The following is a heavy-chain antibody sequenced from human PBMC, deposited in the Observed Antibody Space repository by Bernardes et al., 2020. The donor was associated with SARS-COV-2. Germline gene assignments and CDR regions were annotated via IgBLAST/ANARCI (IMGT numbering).Heavy chain of an antibody. Sequence: ASVKVSCRASGYTFTSYNINWVRQATGQGLEWLGWMNPNSGNTDYAQKFQGRVTMTMDTSMNTAYMELSSLRSEDTAVYYCARDYGSGNYWVVLDQRGYSYFMDVWGQGTTVTVSS. CDR2: MNPNSGNT. V-gene: IGHV1-8*01. D-gene: IGHD3-10*01. CDR1: GYTFTSYN. CDR3: ARDYGSGNYWVVLDQRGYSYFMDV. J-gene: IGHJ6*02.